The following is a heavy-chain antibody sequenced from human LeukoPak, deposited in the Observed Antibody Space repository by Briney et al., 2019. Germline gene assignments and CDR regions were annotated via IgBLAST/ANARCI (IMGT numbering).Heavy chain of an antibody. CDR2: IYTTGST. Sequence: SETLSLTCTVSGGSIRSYYWSWIRQPAGRGLEWIGRIYTTGSTNYNPSLKSRVTMSIDTSKNQFSLKLSSVTAADTAVYYCARGYQAYYYGMDVWGQGTTVTVSS. V-gene: IGHV4-4*07. J-gene: IGHJ6*02. CDR3: ARGYQAYYYGMDV. CDR1: GGSIRSYY. D-gene: IGHD2-2*01.